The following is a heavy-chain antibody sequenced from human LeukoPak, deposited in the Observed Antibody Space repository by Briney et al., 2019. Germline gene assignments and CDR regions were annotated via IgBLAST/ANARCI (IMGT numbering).Heavy chain of an antibody. J-gene: IGHJ4*02. CDR2: IRWNSGSI. D-gene: IGHD5-24*01. CDR3: AKDTTPRSRDGYNALDY. V-gene: IGHV3-9*01. Sequence: PGGSLRLSCAAPGFNFNDYAMPWVRQAPARVLGWVSGIRWNSGSIGYADSVRGRFTTSRDNAKNSLYLQMNSPRAEATALYYCAKDTTPRSRDGYNALDYWGQGTLVTVSS. CDR1: GFNFNDYA.